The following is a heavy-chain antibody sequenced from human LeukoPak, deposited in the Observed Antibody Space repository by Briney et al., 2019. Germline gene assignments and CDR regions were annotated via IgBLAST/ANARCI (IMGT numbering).Heavy chain of an antibody. CDR1: GFTFSIYS. CDR3: AKGSEWELGRFDY. Sequence: GGSLRLSCAASGFTFSIYSMNWVRQAPGKGREWISYITGSSSPIYYADSVKGRFTISRDNAKNSLYLQMNSLRAEDTAVYYCAKGSEWELGRFDYWGQGTLVTVSS. J-gene: IGHJ4*02. V-gene: IGHV3-48*01. CDR2: ITGSSSPI. D-gene: IGHD1-26*01.